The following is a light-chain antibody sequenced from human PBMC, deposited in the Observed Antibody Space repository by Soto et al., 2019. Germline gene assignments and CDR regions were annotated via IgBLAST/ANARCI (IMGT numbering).Light chain of an antibody. V-gene: IGLV1-40*01. CDR1: SSNIGAGYD. J-gene: IGLJ3*02. Sequence: QSVLTQPPSVSGAPGPRVTISCTGSSSNIGAGYDVHWYQQLPGTAPKLLIYGNSNRPSGVPDRFSGSKSGTSASLDITGLQAEDEAAYYCQSYDSSRSGSVFGGGTKVTVL. CDR3: QSYDSSRSGSV. CDR2: GNS.